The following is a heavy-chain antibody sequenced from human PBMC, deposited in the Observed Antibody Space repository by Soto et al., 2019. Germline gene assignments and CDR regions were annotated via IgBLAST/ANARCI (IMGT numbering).Heavy chain of an antibody. J-gene: IGHJ4*02. D-gene: IGHD2-8*02. CDR2: IYYSGST. V-gene: IGHV4-59*08. CDR3: ARLYGYSFDY. CDR1: GGSISSYY. Sequence: QVQLQESGPGLVKPSETLSLTCTVSGGSISSYYWSWIRQPPGKGLEWIGYIYYSGSTNYNPPLKSRVTISVDTSKNQFSLKLSSVTAADTAVYYCARLYGYSFDYWGQGTLVTVSS.